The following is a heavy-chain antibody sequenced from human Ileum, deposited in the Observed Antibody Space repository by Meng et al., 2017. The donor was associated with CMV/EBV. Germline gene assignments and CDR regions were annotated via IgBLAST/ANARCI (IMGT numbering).Heavy chain of an antibody. V-gene: IGHV1-18*01. Sequence: ASVTVSCKASGYSFTSYGINWVRQAPGQGLEWMGWISAYDGNTKSAQKFQGRVTVTTDTSTNTAYMELRSLRSDDTAVYYCARGQYYLYYDFMDVWGQGTTVTVSS. D-gene: IGHD3-16*01. CDR2: ISAYDGNT. CDR1: GYSFTSYG. J-gene: IGHJ6*02. CDR3: ARGQYYLYYDFMDV.